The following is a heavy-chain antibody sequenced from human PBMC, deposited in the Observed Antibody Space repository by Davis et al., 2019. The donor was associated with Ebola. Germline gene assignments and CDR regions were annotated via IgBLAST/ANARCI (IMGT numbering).Heavy chain of an antibody. D-gene: IGHD5-18*01. CDR1: GESFTGYY. V-gene: IGHV4-34*01. J-gene: IGHJ6*03. CDR3: ASLPGYSYGSYYMDV. CDR2: IDHRENT. Sequence: SETLSLTCALHGESFTGYYWTWIRQPPGKGLEWIGDIDHRENTNYNPSLKSRLTISVDTSKSHFSLKLSPVTAADTALYYCASLPGYSYGSYYMDVWGKGTMVTVSS.